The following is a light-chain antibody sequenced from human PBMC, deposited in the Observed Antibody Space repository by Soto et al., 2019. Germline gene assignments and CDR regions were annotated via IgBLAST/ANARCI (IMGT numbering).Light chain of an antibody. Sequence: EIVLTQSPATLSLSPGERATLSCRASQSVSSYLAWYQQKPGQAPRLLIYDASNKATGIPARFSGSGSGTAFTLTISSLEAEDFAVYYWQQRSNWLTFGGGTKVEIK. J-gene: IGKJ4*01. V-gene: IGKV3-11*01. CDR1: QSVSSY. CDR3: QQRSNWLT. CDR2: DAS.